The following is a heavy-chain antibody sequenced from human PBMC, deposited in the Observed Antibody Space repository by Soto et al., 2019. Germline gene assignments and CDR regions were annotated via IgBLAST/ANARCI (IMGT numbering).Heavy chain of an antibody. CDR2: IFSNDEK. CDR3: ARINLTSDDSFGL. CDR1: GFSLSNARMG. J-gene: IGHJ3*01. V-gene: IGHV2-26*01. Sequence: QVTLKESGPVLVKPTENLTLTCTVSGFSLSNARMGVSWFRQPPGKALEGLGHIFSNDEKSYSTSLKSRLTIPNDPSKSQVVLTMTTMDPEDTATDYCARINLTSDDSFGLWGQGTIVTGSS.